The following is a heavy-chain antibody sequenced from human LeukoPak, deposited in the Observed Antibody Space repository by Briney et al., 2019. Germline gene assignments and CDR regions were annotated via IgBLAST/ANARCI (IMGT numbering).Heavy chain of an antibody. D-gene: IGHD6-13*01. V-gene: IGHV1-2*02. CDR1: GYTFTGYY. Sequence: ASVKVSCKASGYTFTGYYMHWVRQAPGQGLEWMGWINPNSGGTNYAQKFQGRVTMTRDTSISTAYMELSRLRSDDTAVYYCARAGGDSSSWYVSVSFDYWGQGTLVTVSS. CDR2: INPNSGGT. CDR3: ARAGGDSSSWYVSVSFDY. J-gene: IGHJ4*02.